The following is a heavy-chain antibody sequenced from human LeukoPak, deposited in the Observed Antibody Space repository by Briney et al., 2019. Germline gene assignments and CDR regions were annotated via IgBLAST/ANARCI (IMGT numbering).Heavy chain of an antibody. CDR2: ISSSGSTT. V-gene: IGHV3-48*03. D-gene: IGHD3-22*01. CDR1: EFTFSSYE. CDR3: VAYNSR. Sequence: PGGSLRLSCAASEFTFSSYEMNWVRQAPGKGLEWISYISSSGSTTYYADSVKGRFTISRDNAKSSLYLQMNSLRAEDTAIYLCVAYNSRWGQGTLVTVSS. J-gene: IGHJ4*02.